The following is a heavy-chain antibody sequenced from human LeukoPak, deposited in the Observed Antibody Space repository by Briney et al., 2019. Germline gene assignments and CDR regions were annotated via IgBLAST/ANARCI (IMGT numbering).Heavy chain of an antibody. Sequence: PGGSLRLSCAASGFTVSSNYMSWVRQAPGKGLEWVAVIWYDGSNKYYADSVKGRFTISRDNSKNTLYLQMNSLRAEDTAVYYCASEGSRYSSSPFYGMDVWGQGTTVTVSS. CDR1: GFTVSSNY. CDR3: ASEGSRYSSSPFYGMDV. CDR2: IWYDGSNK. D-gene: IGHD6-6*01. J-gene: IGHJ6*02. V-gene: IGHV3-33*08.